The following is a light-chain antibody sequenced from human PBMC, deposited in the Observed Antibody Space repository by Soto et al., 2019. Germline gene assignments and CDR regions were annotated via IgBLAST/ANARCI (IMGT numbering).Light chain of an antibody. CDR1: QHFDSKY. Sequence: IVLTQSPGTLSLSPGESATLSCRASQHFDSKYLAGDKQKPGQAPGLLXXYEXTRATGILARFSGSGSGREFTLTISSLQSEDVAVSYCRQYNNWSPSTFGQGTRLEIK. J-gene: IGKJ5*01. CDR3: RQYNNWSPST. V-gene: IGKV3-15*01. CDR2: YEX.